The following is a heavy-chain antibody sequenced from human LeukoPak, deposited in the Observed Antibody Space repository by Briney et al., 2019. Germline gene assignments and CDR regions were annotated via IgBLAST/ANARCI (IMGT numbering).Heavy chain of an antibody. CDR1: GGTFSSYA. D-gene: IGHD6-19*01. CDR3: AREYSSGWYRNWFDP. J-gene: IGHJ5*02. V-gene: IGHV1-69*13. CDR2: IIPIFGTA. Sequence: ASVMVSCKASGGTFSSYAISWVRQAPGQGLEWMGGIIPIFGTANYAQKFQGRVTITADESTSTAYMELSSLRSEDTAVYYCAREYSSGWYRNWFDPWGQGTLVTVSS.